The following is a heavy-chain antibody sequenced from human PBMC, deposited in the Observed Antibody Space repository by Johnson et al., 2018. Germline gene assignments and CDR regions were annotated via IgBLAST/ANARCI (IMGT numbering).Heavy chain of an antibody. CDR3: AKVRVGITMVRGAILPYVFHI. J-gene: IGHJ3*02. Sequence: QVQLVESGGGVVQPGRSLRLSCAASGFTFTTHGMHWVRQAPGKGLEWVAIISYDGGSIYYADSVMGRFTFSRNIFKNMLYHQMNSLRSEVTALYYCAKVRVGITMVRGAILPYVFHIWGQGTMVTVSS. CDR2: ISYDGGSI. V-gene: IGHV3-30*18. CDR1: GFTFTTHG. D-gene: IGHD3-10*01.